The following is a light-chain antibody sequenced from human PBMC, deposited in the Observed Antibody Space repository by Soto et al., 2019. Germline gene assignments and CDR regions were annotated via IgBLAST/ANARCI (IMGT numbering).Light chain of an antibody. CDR1: SSNIGAGYD. CDR3: QSYDSSLSGYV. CDR2: GNS. Sequence: QSVLTYPPSVSGAPGKRVTISCTGSSSNIGAGYDVHWYQQLPGTAPKLLIYGNSNRPSGVPDRFSGSKSGSSASLAITGLQAEDEADYYCQSYDSSLSGYVFGTGTKLTVL. V-gene: IGLV1-40*01. J-gene: IGLJ1*01.